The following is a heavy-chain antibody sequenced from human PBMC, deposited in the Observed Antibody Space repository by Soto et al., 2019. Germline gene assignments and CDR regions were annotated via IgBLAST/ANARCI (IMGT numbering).Heavy chain of an antibody. J-gene: IGHJ4*02. D-gene: IGHD3-3*01. V-gene: IGHV3-7*03. CDR1: GFTFNNYW. CDR3: ASRPSEVKYYGVFDY. Sequence: GGSLRLSCAASGFTFNNYWMTWVRQAPGRGLEWVANIKQDGSEKYYVDSAKGRFTISRDNAKNSLYLQMNSLRAEDTAVYYCASRPSEVKYYGVFDYWGQGALVTVSS. CDR2: IKQDGSEK.